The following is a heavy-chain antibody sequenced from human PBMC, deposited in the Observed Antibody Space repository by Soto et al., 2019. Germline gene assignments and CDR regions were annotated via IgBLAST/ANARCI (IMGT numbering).Heavy chain of an antibody. CDR1: GGSISNSSYY. CDR3: ARHGSWYYYYGMDV. CDR2: IYNSGST. D-gene: IGHD1-26*01. J-gene: IGHJ6*02. V-gene: IGHV4-39*01. Sequence: PSETLSLTCTVSGGSISNSSYYWGWIRQPPGKGLEWIGSIYNSGSTYYNPSLKSRVTISVDTSKNQFSLKLSSVTAADTAVYYCARHGSWYYYYGMDVWGQGTTVTVSS.